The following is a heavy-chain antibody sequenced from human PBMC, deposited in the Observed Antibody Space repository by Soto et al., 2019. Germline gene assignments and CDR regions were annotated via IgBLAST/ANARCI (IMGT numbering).Heavy chain of an antibody. CDR3: AKDPPVPSITMIDDNWFEP. CDR2: ISGSGGST. J-gene: IGHJ5*02. Sequence: GGSLRLPCAASGFTFSSYAMSWVRQAPGKGLEWVSAISGSGGSTYYADSVKGRFTISRDNSKNTLYLQMNSLRAEDTAVYYCAKDPPVPSITMIDDNWFEPWGQGTLVTVSS. D-gene: IGHD3-22*01. CDR1: GFTFSSYA. V-gene: IGHV3-23*01.